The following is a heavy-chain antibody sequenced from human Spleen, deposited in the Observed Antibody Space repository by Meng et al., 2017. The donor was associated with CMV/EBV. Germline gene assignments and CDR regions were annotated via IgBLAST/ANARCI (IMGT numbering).Heavy chain of an antibody. D-gene: IGHD3-3*01. CDR1: GFTFSSYG. CDR2: ISAYNGNT. J-gene: IGHJ4*02. V-gene: IGHV1-18*01. CDR3: ARDWGLDFWSGSTLDY. Sequence: GESLKISCAASGFTFSSYGMHWVRQAPGQGLEWMGWISAYNGNTNYAQKLQGRVTMTTDTSTSTAYMELRSLRSDDTAVYYCARDWGLDFWSGSTLDYWGQGTLVTVSS.